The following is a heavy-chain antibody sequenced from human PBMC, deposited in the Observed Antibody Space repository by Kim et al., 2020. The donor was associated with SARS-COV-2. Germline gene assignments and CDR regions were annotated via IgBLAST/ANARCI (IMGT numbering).Heavy chain of an antibody. CDR2: T. Sequence: TTNNPSLKGRGTISVDTSKKRFSLRLSSVTAADAAVYYCARHLRNWYFDLWGRGTLVTVSS. CDR3: ARHLRNWYFDL. V-gene: IGHV4-39*01. J-gene: IGHJ2*01.